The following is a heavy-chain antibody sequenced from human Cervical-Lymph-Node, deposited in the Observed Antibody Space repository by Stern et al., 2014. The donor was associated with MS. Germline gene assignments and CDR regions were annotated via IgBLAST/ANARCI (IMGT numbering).Heavy chain of an antibody. J-gene: IGHJ3*01. CDR1: GFIVSKNY. CDR2: IYTDGST. Sequence: EVQLVESGGGLIQPGGSLRLSCAAPGFIVSKNYMSWVRQAPGEGLEWGSLIYTDGSTYYAGSVKGRFTISRDSSKNKLFLQMNSLRAEDTAMYYCARAIFGVNTAAMAPDAFDSWGQGTMVTVSS. D-gene: IGHD3-3*01. V-gene: IGHV3-53*01. CDR3: ARAIFGVNTAAMAPDAFDS.